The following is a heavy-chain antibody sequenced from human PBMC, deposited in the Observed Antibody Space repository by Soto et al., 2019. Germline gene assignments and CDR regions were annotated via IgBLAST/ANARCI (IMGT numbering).Heavy chain of an antibody. D-gene: IGHD1-1*01. CDR1: GFTFGNYA. Sequence: EVQLLESGGGLVQPGGSLRLSCAASGFTFGNYAMSWVRQAPGKGLEWVSGIDNSGGSTYYVDSVKGRFTISRDNSEHTRYRRLNSTRVEDSAVYYCGKGALERCLGFDYWGRGTVVTFSS. V-gene: IGHV3-23*05. J-gene: IGHJ4*02. CDR3: GKGALERCLGFDY. CDR2: IDNSGGST.